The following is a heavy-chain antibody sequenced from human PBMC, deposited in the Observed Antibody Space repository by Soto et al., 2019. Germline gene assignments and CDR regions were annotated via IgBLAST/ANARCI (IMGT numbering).Heavy chain of an antibody. CDR1: GFTLSSDW. V-gene: IGHV3-74*01. CDR3: ATGAAF. CDR2: INRDGSSI. J-gene: IGHJ4*02. D-gene: IGHD6-25*01. Sequence: EVQLVESGGGLAQPGGSLRLSCAASGFTLSSDWMHWVRQSPGKGLLWLSRINRDGSSISYADSVEGRFTVSRDNARGTLYLQMNSLRVEATAVYYCATGAAFRGQGILVTVSS.